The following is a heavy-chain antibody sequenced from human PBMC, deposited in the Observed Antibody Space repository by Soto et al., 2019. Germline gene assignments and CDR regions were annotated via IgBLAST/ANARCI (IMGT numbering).Heavy chain of an antibody. CDR3: ARTFDTITYYFDY. J-gene: IGHJ4*02. CDR2: ISFDGNII. Sequence: AGGSLRLSCAASEFSFSSYAMHWIRQAPGKGLGWVAVISFDGNIIQYADSVKGRFIISRDNSKNTLYLQMNSLRGEDTAVYYCARTFDTITYYFDYWGQGTLVTVSS. V-gene: IGHV3-30*16. D-gene: IGHD3-9*01. CDR1: EFSFSSYA.